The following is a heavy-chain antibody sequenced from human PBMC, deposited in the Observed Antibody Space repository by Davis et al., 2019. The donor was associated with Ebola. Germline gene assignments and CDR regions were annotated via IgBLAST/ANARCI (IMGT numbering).Heavy chain of an antibody. V-gene: IGHV4-39*07. D-gene: IGHD1-26*01. CDR3: ARDPHRYAEPHRYFDL. J-gene: IGHJ2*01. CDR2: IYYSGST. CDR1: GGSISSSSYY. Sequence: PSETLSLTCTVSGGSISSSSYYWGWIRQPPGKGLEWIGSIYYSGSTYYNPSLKSRVTISVDTSKNQFSLKLSSVTAADTAVYYCARDPHRYAEPHRYFDLWGRGTLVTVSS.